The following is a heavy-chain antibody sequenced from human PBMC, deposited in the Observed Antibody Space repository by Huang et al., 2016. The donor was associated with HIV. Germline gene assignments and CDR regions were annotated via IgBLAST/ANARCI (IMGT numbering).Heavy chain of an antibody. J-gene: IGHJ5*02. Sequence: QVQLVQSGAEVKKPGYSVRVSCEASGGTFSSYAINWVRQAPGQGREWLGGIIPSFGTPNYAQKFQGRVTITADESTSTAYRELSSLRSDDTAVYYCARDRKYDNAWYWFDPWGQGTLVTVSS. CDR3: ARDRKYDNAWYWFDP. CDR1: GGTFSSYA. D-gene: IGHD1-1*01. V-gene: IGHV1-69*01. CDR2: IIPSFGTP.